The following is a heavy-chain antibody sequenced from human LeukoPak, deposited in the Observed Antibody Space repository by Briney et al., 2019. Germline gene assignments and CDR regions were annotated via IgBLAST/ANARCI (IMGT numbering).Heavy chain of an antibody. J-gene: IGHJ4*02. Sequence: SETLSLTCAVYGGSFSGCYWSWIRQPPGKGLEWIGEINHSGSTNYNPSLKSRVTLSVDTSKNQFSLKLSSVTAADTAVYYCARGRTGGYYDSSLVFGDYWGQGTLVTVSS. V-gene: IGHV4-34*01. D-gene: IGHD3-22*01. CDR1: GGSFSGCY. CDR3: ARGRTGGYYDSSLVFGDY. CDR2: INHSGST.